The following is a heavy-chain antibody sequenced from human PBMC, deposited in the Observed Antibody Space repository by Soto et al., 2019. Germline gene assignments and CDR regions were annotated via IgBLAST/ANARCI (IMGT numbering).Heavy chain of an antibody. V-gene: IGHV3-23*01. CDR2: ITDTGGDA. D-gene: IGHD3-10*01. CDR1: GLTFGSRA. CDR3: ARGSTDSYPGSRIFDF. Sequence: GGSLRLSCVASGLTFGSRAMSWVGQAPVGGLQWVSTITDTGGDAKYADSVRGRFVISRDNSKKTLYLQMTSLTAEDSAMYFCARGSTDSYPGSRIFDFWGRGTLVTVSS. J-gene: IGHJ4*02.